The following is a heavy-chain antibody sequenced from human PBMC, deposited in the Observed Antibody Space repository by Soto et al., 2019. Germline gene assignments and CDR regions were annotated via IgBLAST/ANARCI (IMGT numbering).Heavy chain of an antibody. Sequence: GASVKVSCKASGYTFTSYGISWVRQAPGQGLEWMGWISAYNGNTNYAQKLQGRVTMTTDTSTSTAYMELRSLRSDDTAVYYCARETYYDFWSGYYNGERFNSGYDLGGICDYWGQGTLVTVSS. CDR2: ISAYNGNT. CDR3: ARETYYDFWSGYYNGERFNSGYDLGGICDY. J-gene: IGHJ4*02. V-gene: IGHV1-18*01. CDR1: GYTFTSYG. D-gene: IGHD3-3*01.